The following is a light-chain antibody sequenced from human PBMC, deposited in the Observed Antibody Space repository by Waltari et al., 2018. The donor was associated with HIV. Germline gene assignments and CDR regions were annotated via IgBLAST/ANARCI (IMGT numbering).Light chain of an antibody. CDR3: GTWDSSLSTSF. Sequence: QSVLTQPPSVSATPGQKVTISCSGRSSNIGTNSVSWYQQVPGTAPKLLIYDNNKRPSGIPDRFSGSKSGTSATLGVTGLQTGDEADYYCGTWDSSLSTSFFGGGTKLTVL. J-gene: IGLJ2*01. CDR2: DNN. V-gene: IGLV1-51*01. CDR1: SSNIGTNS.